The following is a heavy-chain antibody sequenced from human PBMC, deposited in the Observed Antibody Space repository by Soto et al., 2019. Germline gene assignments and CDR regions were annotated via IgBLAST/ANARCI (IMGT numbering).Heavy chain of an antibody. CDR1: GFTFSSYS. J-gene: IGHJ4*02. D-gene: IGHD3-10*01. Sequence: GGSLRLSCAASGFTFSSYSMNWVRQAPGKGLEWVSYISSSSSTIYYADSVKGRFTISRDNAKPSLYLQMNSLTAEDTAVYYCTIWFGELFPNIDYWRQGTLVTVSS. CDR3: TIWFGELFPNIDY. CDR2: ISSSSSTI. V-gene: IGHV3-48*01.